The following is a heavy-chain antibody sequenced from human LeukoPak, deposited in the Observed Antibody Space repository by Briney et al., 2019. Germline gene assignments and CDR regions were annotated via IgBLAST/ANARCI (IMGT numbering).Heavy chain of an antibody. CDR1: GFTFSSYA. J-gene: IGHJ4*02. V-gene: IGHV3-23*01. CDR2: ISGSGGST. Sequence: GGPLSLSCAPSGFTFSSYALSWVRQAPGKGLEWVSAISGSGGSTYYADSVKGRFTISRDNSKNTLYLQMNSLRAEDTAVYNCAKGGNGWPIDYWGQGTLVTVSS. D-gene: IGHD6-19*01. CDR3: AKGGNGWPIDY.